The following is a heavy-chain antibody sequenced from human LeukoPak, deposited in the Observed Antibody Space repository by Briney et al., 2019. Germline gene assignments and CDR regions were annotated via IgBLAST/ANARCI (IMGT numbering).Heavy chain of an antibody. V-gene: IGHV1-69*05. J-gene: IGHJ4*02. CDR2: IIPIFGTA. CDR3: ARGYSSGWSFFEY. Sequence: SVKVSCKASGGTFSSYAISWVRQAPGQGLEWMGGIIPIFGTANYAQKFQGRVTITTDESTSTAYMELSSLRSEDTAVYYCARGYSSGWSFFEYWGQGTPVTVSS. CDR1: GGTFSSYA. D-gene: IGHD6-19*01.